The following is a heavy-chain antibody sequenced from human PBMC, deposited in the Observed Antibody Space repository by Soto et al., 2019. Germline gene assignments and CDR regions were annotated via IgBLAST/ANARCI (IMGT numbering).Heavy chain of an antibody. CDR1: GFTVSSNY. Sequence: GGSLRLSCAASGFTVSSNYMSWVRQAPGKGLELVSVIYSGGSTYYADSVKGRFTISRHNSKNTLYLQMNSLRAEDTAVYYCARAYCSSTSCYPDAFDIWGQGTMVTVSS. CDR3: ARAYCSSTSCYPDAFDI. J-gene: IGHJ3*02. CDR2: IYSGGST. D-gene: IGHD2-2*01. V-gene: IGHV3-53*04.